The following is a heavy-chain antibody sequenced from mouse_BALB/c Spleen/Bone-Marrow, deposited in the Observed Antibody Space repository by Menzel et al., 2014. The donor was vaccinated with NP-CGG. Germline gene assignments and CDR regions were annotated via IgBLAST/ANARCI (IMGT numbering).Heavy chain of an antibody. J-gene: IGHJ4*01. CDR1: GYSFTGYY. Sequence: LVKTGASVKISCKASGYSFTGYYRHWVKQSHGKSLEWIGYVSCYNGATSYNRNFKGKATFTVDTSSSTAYMQFNSLTSEDSAVYYCVRRGNPIVYYAMDYWGQGTSVTVSS. CDR3: VRRGNPIVYYAMDY. CDR2: VSCYNGAT. V-gene: IGHV1S34*01.